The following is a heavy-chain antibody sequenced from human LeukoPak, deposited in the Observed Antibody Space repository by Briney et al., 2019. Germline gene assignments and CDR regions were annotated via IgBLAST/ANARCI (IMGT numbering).Heavy chain of an antibody. V-gene: IGHV6-1*01. CDR2: TYYRSKWYN. Sequence: SQTLSLTCAISGGSVSSNTMAWNWIRQSPSRGLEWLGRTYYRSKWYNDYAVSLRSRITVNPDTSKNQFSLQLNSVTPEDTAVYFCARDSGHTLDSWGQGTLVTVSS. CDR1: GGSVSSNTMA. CDR3: ARDSGHTLDS. J-gene: IGHJ4*02. D-gene: IGHD5-12*01.